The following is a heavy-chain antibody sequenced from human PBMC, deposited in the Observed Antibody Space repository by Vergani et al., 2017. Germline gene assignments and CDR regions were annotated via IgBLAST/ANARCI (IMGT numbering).Heavy chain of an antibody. V-gene: IGHV1-18*04. J-gene: IGHJ6*02. CDR3: AREGRLYCSGGSCYSSVYYYYGMDV. CDR2: ISAYNGNT. CDR1: GYTFTSYG. D-gene: IGHD2-15*01. Sequence: QVQLVQSGAEVKKPGASVKVSCKASGYTFTSYGISWVRQAPGQGLEWMGWISAYNGNTNYAQKLQGRVTMTTDTSTSTAYMELRSLRSDDTAVYYCAREGRLYCSGGSCYSSVYYYYGMDVWGQGTTVTVSS.